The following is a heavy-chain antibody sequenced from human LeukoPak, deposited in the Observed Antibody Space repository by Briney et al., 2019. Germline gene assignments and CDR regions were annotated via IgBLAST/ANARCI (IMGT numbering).Heavy chain of an antibody. J-gene: IGHJ4*02. CDR2: ISTYNGDR. Sequence: ASVKVSCKASGYSFSKYGISWVRQAPGQGLEWMAWISTYNGDRKFVQKIEGRVTMSTDTPTSTVYMELRSLRADDTAVYYCMRDGYFDTSGYYWEFVDYWGQGTLVTVSS. V-gene: IGHV1-18*01. CDR1: GYSFSKYG. D-gene: IGHD3-22*01. CDR3: MRDGYFDTSGYYWEFVDY.